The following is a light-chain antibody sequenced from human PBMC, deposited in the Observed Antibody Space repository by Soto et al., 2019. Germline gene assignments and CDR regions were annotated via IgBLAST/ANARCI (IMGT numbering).Light chain of an antibody. V-gene: IGLV2-8*01. CDR2: EVS. CDR1: SSDIGGYNY. Sequence: QSALTQPPSASGSPGQSVTISCTGTSSDIGGYNYVSWYQQHPGKAPKLIIYEVSKRPSGVPDRFSGSKSGNTASLTVSGIQAEDEADYYCTSYAVSNNLMFAGGTKVTVL. J-gene: IGLJ3*02. CDR3: TSYAVSNNLM.